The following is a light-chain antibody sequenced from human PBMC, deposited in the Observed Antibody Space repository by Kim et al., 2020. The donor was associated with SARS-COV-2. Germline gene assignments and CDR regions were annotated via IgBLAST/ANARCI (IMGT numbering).Light chain of an antibody. CDR3: QQYTSYPYT. J-gene: IGKJ2*01. CDR1: QGINHY. V-gene: IGKV1-16*02. CDR2: DAS. Sequence: DIKMTQSPSSLSASVGDRVTITCRASQGINHYLAWFQQKAGEAPKSLIYDASSLHSGVPSKFSGSGSGTDFTLTISSLQPEDFATYYCQQYTSYPYTFGQGTKLEI.